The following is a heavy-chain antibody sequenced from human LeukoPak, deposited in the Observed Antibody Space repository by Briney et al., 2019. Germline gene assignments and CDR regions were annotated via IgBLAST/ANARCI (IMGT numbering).Heavy chain of an antibody. J-gene: IGHJ4*02. V-gene: IGHV3-9*01. CDR2: ISWDSGSL. Sequence: GGSLRLSCAASGFTFDDYAMHWVRQAPGKGLEWVSGISWDSGSLGYADSVQGRLTISRDNAKNSLYLQMNSLRAEDTALYYCAKGRSSSIYYFDYLGQGTLVTVSS. CDR1: GFTFDDYA. CDR3: AKGRSSSIYYFDY. D-gene: IGHD6-13*01.